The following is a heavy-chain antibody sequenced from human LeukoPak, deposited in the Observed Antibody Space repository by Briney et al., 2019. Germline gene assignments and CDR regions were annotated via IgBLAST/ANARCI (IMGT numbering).Heavy chain of an antibody. CDR2: IYYSGTT. J-gene: IGHJ6*03. CDR3: ARVSWFPGTSYYYMDV. V-gene: IGHV4-59*01. Sequence: PSETLSLTCTVSGDSISSDYWSWIRQPPGKGLEWIGYIYYSGTTNYNPSLKSRVTISVDTSKNQFSLKLSSVTAADTAVYYCARVSWFPGTSYYYMDVWGKGTTVTVSS. D-gene: IGHD1-1*01. CDR1: GDSISSDY.